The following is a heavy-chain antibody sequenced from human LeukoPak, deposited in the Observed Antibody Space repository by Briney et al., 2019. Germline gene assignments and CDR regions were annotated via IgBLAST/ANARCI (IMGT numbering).Heavy chain of an antibody. CDR3: AKGKYSSSWYAAEYFQH. CDR2: ISGSGGST. D-gene: IGHD6-13*01. V-gene: IGHV3-23*01. Sequence: GGSLRLSCAASGFTFSSYAMSWVRQAPGKGLEWVSAISGSGGSTYYADSVKGRFTISRDNSKNTPYLQMNSLRAEDTAVYYCAKGKYSSSWYAAEYFQHWGQGTLVTVSS. CDR1: GFTFSSYA. J-gene: IGHJ1*01.